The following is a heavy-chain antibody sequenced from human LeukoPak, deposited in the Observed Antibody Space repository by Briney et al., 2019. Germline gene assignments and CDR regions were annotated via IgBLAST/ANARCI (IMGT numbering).Heavy chain of an antibody. J-gene: IGHJ3*02. Sequence: SETLSLTCALCAYSLSGGYDWGWLRQPQGKGLEWIGSIYHSGSTYYNPSLKSRVTISVDTSKNQFSLKLSSVTAADTAVYYCARKYCSSTSCYFPAFDIWGEGTMVTVSS. CDR3: ARKYCSSTSCYFPAFDI. V-gene: IGHV4-38-2*01. D-gene: IGHD2-2*01. CDR2: IYHSGST. CDR1: AYSLSGGYD.